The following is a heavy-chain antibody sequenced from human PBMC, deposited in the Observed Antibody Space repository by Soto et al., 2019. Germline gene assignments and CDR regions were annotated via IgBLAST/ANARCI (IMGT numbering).Heavy chain of an antibody. D-gene: IGHD6-13*01. CDR3: ARSPIAAAPYGMDV. Sequence: SETLSLTCTVSGGSISSGGYYWSWIRQHPGKGLEWIGYIYYSGSTYYNPSLKSRVTISVDTSKNQFSLKLSSVTAADTAVYYCARSPIAAAPYGMDVWGQGTTVTVSS. V-gene: IGHV4-31*03. CDR2: IYYSGST. J-gene: IGHJ6*02. CDR1: GGSISSGGYY.